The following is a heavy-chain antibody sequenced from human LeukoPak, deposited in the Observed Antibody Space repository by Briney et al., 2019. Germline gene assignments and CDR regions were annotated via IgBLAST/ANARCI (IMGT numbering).Heavy chain of an antibody. CDR1: GGSISSGSYY. Sequence: SETLSLTCTVSGGSISSGSYYWSWIRQPAGKGLEWIGRIYTSGSTNYNPSLKSRVTISVDTSKNQFSLKLSSVTAADTAVYYCARSYDILTGYIYWGQGTLVTVSS. D-gene: IGHD3-9*01. V-gene: IGHV4-61*02. J-gene: IGHJ4*02. CDR3: ARSYDILTGYIY. CDR2: IYTSGST.